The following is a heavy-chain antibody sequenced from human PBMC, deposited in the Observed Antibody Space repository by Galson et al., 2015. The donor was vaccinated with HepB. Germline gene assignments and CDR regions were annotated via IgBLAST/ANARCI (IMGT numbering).Heavy chain of an antibody. Sequence: SVKVSCKASGYTFTSYAMHWVRQAPGQRLEWMGWINAGNGNTKYSQKFQGRVTITRDTSASTAYMELSSLGSEDTAVYYCARGHDTSDYGDYANWFDPWGQGTLVTVSS. CDR2: INAGNGNT. D-gene: IGHD4-17*01. V-gene: IGHV1-3*01. CDR1: GYTFTSYA. J-gene: IGHJ5*02. CDR3: ARGHDTSDYGDYANWFDP.